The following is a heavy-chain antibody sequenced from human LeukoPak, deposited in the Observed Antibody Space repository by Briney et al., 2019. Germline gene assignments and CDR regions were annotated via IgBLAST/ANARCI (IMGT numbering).Heavy chain of an antibody. Sequence: ASVKVSCKASGYTFTGYYIHWVRQAPGQGLEWMGWINPNSGGTYYAQSFQGRVTMTRDTSISTVNMELSRLTSDDTAVYYCAREFSSKLEWLAYVTGDDAFDVWGQGTMITVS. CDR2: INPNSGGT. D-gene: IGHD3-3*01. J-gene: IGHJ3*01. CDR1: GYTFTGYY. CDR3: AREFSSKLEWLAYVTGDDAFDV. V-gene: IGHV1-2*02.